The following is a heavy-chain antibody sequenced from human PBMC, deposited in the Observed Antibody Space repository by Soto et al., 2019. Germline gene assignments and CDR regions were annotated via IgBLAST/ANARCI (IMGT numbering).Heavy chain of an antibody. CDR2: TYYRSKWYN. Sequence: PSQTLSLTCAISGDSVSSNSAAWNWIRQSPSRGLEWLGRTYYRSKWYNDYAVSVKSRITINPDTSKNQFSLQLNSVTPEDTAVYYCARAGGYSYPNGYYYYGMDGWAQRTTVTVSS. J-gene: IGHJ6*02. V-gene: IGHV6-1*01. D-gene: IGHD5-18*01. CDR1: GDSVSSNSAA. CDR3: ARAGGYSYPNGYYYYGMDG.